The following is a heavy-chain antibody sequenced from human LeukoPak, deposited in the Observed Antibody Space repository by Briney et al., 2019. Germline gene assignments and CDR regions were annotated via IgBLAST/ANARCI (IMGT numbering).Heavy chain of an antibody. Sequence: GGSLRLSCAASGFTFSSYGMHWVRQAPGKGLEWVAFIRYDGSNKYYADSVKGRFTISRDNSKNTLYLQMNSLRAEDTAVCYCARVKSAYYYDSSGSTFDYWGQGTLVTVSS. CDR2: IRYDGSNK. D-gene: IGHD3-22*01. CDR3: ARVKSAYYYDSSGSTFDY. V-gene: IGHV3-30*02. J-gene: IGHJ4*02. CDR1: GFTFSSYG.